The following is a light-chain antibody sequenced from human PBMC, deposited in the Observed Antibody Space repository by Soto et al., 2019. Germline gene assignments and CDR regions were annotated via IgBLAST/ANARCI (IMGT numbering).Light chain of an antibody. CDR3: QEYDKWPLWT. V-gene: IGKV3-15*01. CDR2: RAS. Sequence: EIVVTQSPATLSVSPGDRATLSCRASEFVAYNLAWYQQRSGQPHRLLMYRASTRDTGVPARFSGSGAGRDFTLTISDLQSEDFAVYYCQEYDKWPLWTFGQGTKWEMK. CDR1: EFVAYN. J-gene: IGKJ1*01.